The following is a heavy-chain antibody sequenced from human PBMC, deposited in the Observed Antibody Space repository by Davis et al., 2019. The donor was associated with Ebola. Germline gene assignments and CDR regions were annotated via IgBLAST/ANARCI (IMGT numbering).Heavy chain of an antibody. J-gene: IGHJ4*02. CDR1: GGSISSGGYY. CDR3: AGVPRSSTSRLDY. CDR2: IYYSGST. Sequence: PSETLSLTCTVSGGSISSGGYYWSWIRQHPGKGLEWIGYIYYSGSTYYNPSLKSRVTISVDTSKNQFSLKLSSVTAADTAVYYCAGVPRSSTSRLDYWGQGTLVTVSS. V-gene: IGHV4-31*03. D-gene: IGHD2-2*01.